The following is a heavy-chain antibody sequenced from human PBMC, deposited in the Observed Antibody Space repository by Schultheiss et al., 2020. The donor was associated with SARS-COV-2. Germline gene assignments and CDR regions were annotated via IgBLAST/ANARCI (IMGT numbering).Heavy chain of an antibody. D-gene: IGHD4-17*01. J-gene: IGHJ4*02. V-gene: IGHV4-34*01. Sequence: SETLSLTCAVYGGSFSGYYWSWIRQPPGKGLEWIGSIYHSGYTYYNPSLKSRVTISVDTSKNQFSLRLSSVTAADTAVYYCAGTVKLKYYFDYWGQGTLVTVSS. CDR1: GGSFSGYY. CDR3: AGTVKLKYYFDY. CDR2: IYHSGYT.